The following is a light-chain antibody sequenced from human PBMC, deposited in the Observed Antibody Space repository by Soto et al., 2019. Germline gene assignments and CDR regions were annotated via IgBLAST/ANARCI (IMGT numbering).Light chain of an antibody. Sequence: QSVLTQPPSASGTPGQRVTISCSGSTPNIGTNYVYWYQQLPGTAPKLLIYRNDQRPSGVPDRFSGSKSGTSASLAISGLRSEDEADYFCAAWDDSLSGFHVFGTGTKVTV. CDR1: TPNIGTNY. CDR3: AAWDDSLSGFHV. V-gene: IGLV1-47*01. J-gene: IGLJ1*01. CDR2: RND.